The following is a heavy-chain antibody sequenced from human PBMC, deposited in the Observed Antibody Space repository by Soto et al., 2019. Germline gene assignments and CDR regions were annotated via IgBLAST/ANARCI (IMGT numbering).Heavy chain of an antibody. CDR3: AKAYGDPIFDY. CDR1: GFTFSSYS. D-gene: IGHD4-17*01. V-gene: IGHV3-23*01. CDR2: ISGSGGSK. Sequence: GGSLRLSCAASGFTFSSYSVSWVRQAPGKGLEWVSAISGSGGSKYYADSVKGRFTISRDNSKNTLYLQMNSLRAEDTAVYYCAKAYGDPIFDYWGQGTLVTVSS. J-gene: IGHJ4*02.